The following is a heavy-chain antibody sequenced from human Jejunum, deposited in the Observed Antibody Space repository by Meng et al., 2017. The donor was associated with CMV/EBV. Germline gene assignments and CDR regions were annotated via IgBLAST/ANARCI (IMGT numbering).Heavy chain of an antibody. CDR3: AKVAGGSSSPANGLDV. J-gene: IGHJ6*02. CDR1: LDAYG. V-gene: IGHV3-20*03. D-gene: IGHD6-6*01. CDR2: ISWNDAIT. Sequence: LDAYGVSWVRQAPGRGLAWVSGISWNDAITDYADTVKGRITISRDNAKNSLNLQMSSLRAEDTAFYYWAKVAGGSSSPANGLDVWGRGTTVTVSS.